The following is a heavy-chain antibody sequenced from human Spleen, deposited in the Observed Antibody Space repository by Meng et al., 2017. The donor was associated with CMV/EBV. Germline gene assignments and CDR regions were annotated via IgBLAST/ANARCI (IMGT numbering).Heavy chain of an antibody. CDR1: SRNYY. CDR2: IYHSGKT. Sequence: SRNYYWAWIRQSPGKGLEWIGTIYHSGKTYYNPSLKSRVTMSVDSSKNQFSLKLDSVTAADTAMYYCARGPTQVAFITKILVVMFDYWGQGALVTVSS. V-gene: IGHV4-39*07. J-gene: IGHJ4*02. CDR3: ARGPTQVAFITKILVVMFDY. D-gene: IGHD3-22*01.